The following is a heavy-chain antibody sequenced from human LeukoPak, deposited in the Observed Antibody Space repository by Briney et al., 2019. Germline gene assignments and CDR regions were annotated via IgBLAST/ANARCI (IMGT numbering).Heavy chain of an antibody. J-gene: IGHJ4*02. CDR2: IYYSGST. D-gene: IGHD3-9*01. CDR1: GGSISSSSYY. CDR3: ARARNTGYFSPFDY. Sequence: SETLSLTCTVSGGSISSSSYYWGWIRQPPGKGLEWIGSIYYSGSTYYNPSLKSRVTISVDTSKNQFSLKLGSVTAADTAVYYCARARNTGYFSPFDYWGQGTLVTVPS. V-gene: IGHV4-39*07.